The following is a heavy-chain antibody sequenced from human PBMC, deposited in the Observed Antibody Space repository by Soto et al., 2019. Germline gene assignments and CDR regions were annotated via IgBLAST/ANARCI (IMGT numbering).Heavy chain of an antibody. J-gene: IGHJ4*01. D-gene: IGHD5-12*01. CDR1: GFTFSSYA. V-gene: IGHV3-64*01. Sequence: EVQLVESGGGLVQPGGSLRLSCAASGFTFSSYAMHWVRQAPGKGLEYVSVISSNGGSTYYANTMKGRFTSSSDNSKNTLYIQMGSLRAEDMAVYYCARNSGDAFDYWGHGTLVTVSS. CDR3: ARNSGDAFDY. CDR2: ISSNGGST.